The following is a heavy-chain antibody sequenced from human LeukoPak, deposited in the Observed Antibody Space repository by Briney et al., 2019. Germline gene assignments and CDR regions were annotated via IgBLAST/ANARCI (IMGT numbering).Heavy chain of an antibody. J-gene: IGHJ4*02. CDR3: ARGRLQLWSFDY. CDR1: GFTFSTYS. V-gene: IGHV3-30*03. CDR2: ISYDGSNK. Sequence: QAGGSLGLSCAASGFTFSTYSMNWVRQAPGKGLEWVAVISYDGSNKYYADSVNGRFTISRDNSKNTLYLQMNSLRAEDTAVYYCARGRLQLWSFDYWGQGTLVTVSS. D-gene: IGHD5-18*01.